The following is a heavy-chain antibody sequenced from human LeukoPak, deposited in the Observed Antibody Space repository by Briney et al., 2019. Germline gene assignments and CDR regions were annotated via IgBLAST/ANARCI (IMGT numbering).Heavy chain of an antibody. J-gene: IGHJ4*02. CDR1: GFTFSSYG. D-gene: IGHD2-21*01. Sequence: PGGSLRLSCAASGFTFSSYGMHWVRQAPGKGLEWVAVIWYDGSNKYYADSVKGRFTISRDNAKNSLYLQMNSLRAEDTAVYYCARIYPRLAYCGGDCYSDYWGQGTLVTVSS. V-gene: IGHV3-33*01. CDR2: IWYDGSNK. CDR3: ARIYPRLAYCGGDCYSDY.